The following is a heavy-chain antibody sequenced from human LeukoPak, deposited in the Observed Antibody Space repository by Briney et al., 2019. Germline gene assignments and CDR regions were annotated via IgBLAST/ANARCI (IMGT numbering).Heavy chain of an antibody. V-gene: IGHV3-23*01. Sequence: GGSLRLSCAASGFTFRDYTMNWVRQAPGKGLEWVSAISGSGGSTYYADSVKGRFTISRDNSKNTLYLQMNSLRAEDTAVYYCAKDPKYDYWGQGTLVTVSS. CDR3: AKDPKYDY. CDR1: GFTFRDYT. CDR2: ISGSGGST. J-gene: IGHJ4*02.